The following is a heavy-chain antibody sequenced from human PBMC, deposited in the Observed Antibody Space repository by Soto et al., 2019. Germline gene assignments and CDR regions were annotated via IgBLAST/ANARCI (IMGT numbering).Heavy chain of an antibody. CDR1: GASISSSYYY. D-gene: IGHD5-12*01. J-gene: IGHJ4*02. V-gene: IGHV4-39*07. CDR3: ARGGGYDSFDY. Sequence: SETLSLTCTVSGASISSSYYYWGWIRQPPGKGLEWIGYISHLENTYFHPSFKSRLTMSIDRTRNQFSLKLSSVTAADMAVYYCARGGGYDSFDYWGQGVLVTVSS. CDR2: ISHLENT.